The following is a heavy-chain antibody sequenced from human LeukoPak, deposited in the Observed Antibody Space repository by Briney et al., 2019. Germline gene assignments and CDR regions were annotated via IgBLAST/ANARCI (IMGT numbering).Heavy chain of an antibody. D-gene: IGHD3-9*01. V-gene: IGHV1-2*02. CDR3: ARGGTYDILTGYYPSIDY. CDR1: GYTFTSYY. J-gene: IGHJ4*02. CDR2: INPNSGGT. Sequence: GASVKVSCKASGYTFTSYYMHWVRQAPGQGLEWMGWINPNSGGTNYAQKFQGRVTMTRDTSISTAYMELSRLRSDDTAVYYCARGGTYDILTGYYPSIDYWGQGTLVTVSS.